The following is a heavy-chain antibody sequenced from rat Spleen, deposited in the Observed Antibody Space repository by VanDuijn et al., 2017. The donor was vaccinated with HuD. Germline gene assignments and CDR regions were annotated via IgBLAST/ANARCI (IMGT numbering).Heavy chain of an antibody. Sequence: EVQLVDSGGGLVRPGRSMKLSCVASGFTFTNYWMTWIRQAPGKGLEWVASITNTGDSTYYPDSVKGRFTISRDNAKSTLYLQMNSLRSEDTATYYCTAGGGYWDYWGQGVMVTVSS. D-gene: IGHD1-11*01. J-gene: IGHJ2*01. CDR2: ITNTGDST. CDR1: GFTFTNYW. CDR3: TAGGGYWDY. V-gene: IGHV5-31*01.